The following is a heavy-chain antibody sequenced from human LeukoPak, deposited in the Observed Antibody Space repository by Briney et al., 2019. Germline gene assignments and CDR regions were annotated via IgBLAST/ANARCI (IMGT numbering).Heavy chain of an antibody. Sequence: GGSLRLSCAASGFSVSSNFMSWVRQAPGKGLEWVSVIYSGGRTNYADSVKGRFTISRDNAKNSLYLQMNSLRDEDSAVYYCARDQGIFDYWGQGTLVTVSS. CDR2: IYSGGRT. J-gene: IGHJ4*02. CDR1: GFSVSSNF. V-gene: IGHV3-66*01. CDR3: ARDQGIFDY.